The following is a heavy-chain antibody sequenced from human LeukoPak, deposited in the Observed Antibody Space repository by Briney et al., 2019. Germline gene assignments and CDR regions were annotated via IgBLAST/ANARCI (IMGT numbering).Heavy chain of an antibody. CDR2: IKQDESEI. CDR3: ARMGDYDYVWGSYRYSGTAVNWFDP. Sequence: GGSLRLSCAASGFTFSNYWMTWVRQAPGKGLEWVANIKQDESEIYYVDSVKGRFTISRDNARNSLYLQMNSLRAEDTAVYYCARMGDYDYVWGSYRYSGTAVNWFDPWGQGTLVTVSS. J-gene: IGHJ5*02. CDR1: GFTFSNYW. D-gene: IGHD3-16*02. V-gene: IGHV3-7*01.